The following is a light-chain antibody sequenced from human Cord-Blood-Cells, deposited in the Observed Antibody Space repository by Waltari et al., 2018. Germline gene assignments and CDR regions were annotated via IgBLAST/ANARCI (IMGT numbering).Light chain of an antibody. CDR1: ESVSSY. J-gene: IGKJ2*01. CDR3: QQRSNWPPGYT. Sequence: EIVLTQSPATLSLSPGERATLSCRASESVSSYLAWYQQKPGQAPRLHIYDASNRATGIPARFSGSGSGTDFTLTISSLETEDFAVYYCQQRSNWPPGYTFGQGTKLEIK. V-gene: IGKV3-11*01. CDR2: DAS.